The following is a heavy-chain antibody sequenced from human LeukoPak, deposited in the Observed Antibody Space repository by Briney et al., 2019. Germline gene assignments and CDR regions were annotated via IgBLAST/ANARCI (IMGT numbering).Heavy chain of an antibody. CDR2: ISGSGGST. D-gene: IGHD3-16*01. J-gene: IGHJ4*02. CDR3: AKAGGFMVDAQFDF. V-gene: IGHV3-23*01. CDR1: GFIFRSYG. Sequence: GGSLRLSCAASGFIFRSYGMSWVRQAPGKGLEWVSAISGSGGSTYYADSVKGRFTISGDNSKSTLYLQMNNLRAEDTAIYYCAKAGGFMVDAQFDFWGQGTLVTVSS.